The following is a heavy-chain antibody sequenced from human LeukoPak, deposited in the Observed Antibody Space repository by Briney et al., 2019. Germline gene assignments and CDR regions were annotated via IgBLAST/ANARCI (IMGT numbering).Heavy chain of an antibody. Sequence: GGSLRLPCAASGFTFSNAWMSWVRQAPGKGLEWVGRIKSKSDGGTTDYAAPVEGRFTISRDDSKNTLYLQMNSLKTEDTAVYYCTTGSYYDTTDYWGQGTLDTVSS. CDR3: TTGSYYDTTDY. CDR2: IKSKSDGGTT. V-gene: IGHV3-15*01. CDR1: GFTFSNAW. D-gene: IGHD3-22*01. J-gene: IGHJ4*02.